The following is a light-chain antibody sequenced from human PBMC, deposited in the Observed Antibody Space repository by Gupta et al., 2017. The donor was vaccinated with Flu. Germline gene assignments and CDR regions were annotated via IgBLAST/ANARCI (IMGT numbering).Light chain of an antibody. CDR3: CLFAGNFWV. CDR2: DVS. CDR1: SSDVGAYDY. J-gene: IGLJ3*02. Sequence: QSALTQPRSVSGSPGQSVTIPCTGTSSDVGAYDYVTWFQQHPGKVPKLMIYDVSQRPAGVPDRFSGSKSGNTASLTIAGLQAGDEADYYFCLFAGNFWVFGGGTTVTVL. V-gene: IGLV2-11*01.